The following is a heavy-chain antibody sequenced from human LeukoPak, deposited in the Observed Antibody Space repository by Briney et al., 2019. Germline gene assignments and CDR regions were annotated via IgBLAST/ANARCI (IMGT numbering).Heavy chain of an antibody. CDR1: GFTFSSYA. CDR3: AKLPARGHSYGARFDY. D-gene: IGHD5-18*01. CDR2: ISGSGGST. V-gene: IGHV3-23*01. J-gene: IGHJ4*02. Sequence: PGGSLRLSCAASGFTFSSYAMSWVRQAPGKGLEWVSAISGSGGSTYYADSVKGRFTISRDNSKNTLYLQMNSLRAEDTAVYYCAKLPARGHSYGARFDYWGQGTLVTVPS.